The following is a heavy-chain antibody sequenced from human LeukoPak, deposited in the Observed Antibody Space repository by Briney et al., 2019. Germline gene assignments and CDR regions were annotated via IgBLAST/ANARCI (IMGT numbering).Heavy chain of an antibody. D-gene: IGHD6-19*01. V-gene: IGHV4-59*01. CDR3: ARGGSSGWKDAFDI. Sequence: SETLSLTCTASGGSISSYYWRWIRQPPGKGLEWIGYIYYSGSTNYNPSLKSRVTISVDTSKNQFSLKLSSVTAADTAVYYCARGGSSGWKDAFDIWGQGTMVIVSS. CDR1: GGSISSYY. J-gene: IGHJ3*02. CDR2: IYYSGST.